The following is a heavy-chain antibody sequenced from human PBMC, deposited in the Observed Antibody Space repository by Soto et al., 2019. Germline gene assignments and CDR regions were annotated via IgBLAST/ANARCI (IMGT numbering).Heavy chain of an antibody. CDR2: ISGSGDST. D-gene: IGHD3-3*01. Sequence: PGGSLRLSCAASGFNFSSYAMSWVRQAPGKGLEWVSAISGSGDSTYYADSVKGRFTISRDTSKDTLYLQMNSLRAEDTAVYYCAFTTLSGYYYMAVWGKGTTVTVSS. CDR1: GFNFSSYA. V-gene: IGHV3-23*01. J-gene: IGHJ6*03. CDR3: AFTTLSGYYYMAV.